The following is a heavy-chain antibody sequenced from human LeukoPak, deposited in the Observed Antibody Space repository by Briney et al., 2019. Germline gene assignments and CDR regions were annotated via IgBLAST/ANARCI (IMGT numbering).Heavy chain of an antibody. CDR2: INPSGGST. Sequence: ASVKVSCKASGYTFTSYYMHWVRQAPGQGLEWMGIINPSGGSTSYAQKFQGRVTMTRDTSTSTVYMELSSPRSEDTAVYYCARNVSNCSSTSRCRGAFDIWGQGTMVTVSS. D-gene: IGHD2-2*01. V-gene: IGHV1-46*01. J-gene: IGHJ3*02. CDR3: ARNVSNCSSTSRCRGAFDI. CDR1: GYTFTSYY.